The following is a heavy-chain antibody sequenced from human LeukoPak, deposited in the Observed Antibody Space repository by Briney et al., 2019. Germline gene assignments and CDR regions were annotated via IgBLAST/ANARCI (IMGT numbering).Heavy chain of an antibody. V-gene: IGHV1-2*02. J-gene: IGHJ4*02. CDR2: INPHSGDT. Sequence: ASVKVSCKASGYTFNDYYMHWVRRAPGQAFEWMGWINPHSGDTKFAQKFHGRVTMTRDTSISTAYMELSGLKSDDTATYYCARSGGHSFGLMDSWGQGTLVTVSS. CDR1: GYTFNDYY. CDR3: ARSGGHSFGLMDS. D-gene: IGHD5-18*01.